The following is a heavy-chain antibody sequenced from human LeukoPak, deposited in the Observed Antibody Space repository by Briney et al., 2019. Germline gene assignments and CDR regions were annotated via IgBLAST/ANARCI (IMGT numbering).Heavy chain of an antibody. CDR3: ARTHRTAMALGGYFDY. J-gene: IGHJ4*02. CDR1: GGSISSSSYY. V-gene: IGHV4-39*07. CDR2: IYYSGST. Sequence: PSETLSLTCTVSGGSISSSSYYWGWIRQPPGKGLEWIGSIYYSGSTYYNPSLKSRVTISVDTSKNQFSLKLSSVTAADTAVYYCARTHRTAMALGGYFDYWGQGTLVTVSS. D-gene: IGHD5-18*01.